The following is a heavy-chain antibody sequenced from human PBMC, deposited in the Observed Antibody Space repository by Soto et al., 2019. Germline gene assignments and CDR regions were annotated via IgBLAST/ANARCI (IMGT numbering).Heavy chain of an antibody. D-gene: IGHD3-22*01. CDR2: ISHSGAT. J-gene: IGHJ5*02. CDR1: GDSVSSGIYY. Sequence: SETLSLTCSVPGDSVSSGIYYWSWIRQPPGKGLEWIGHISHSGATKYNPSLKSPVTISLDTATNQFSLKVTSVTAADTAMYYCARASFYYDSSGYAVGWFDPWGQGTRVTVSS. CDR3: ARASFYYDSSGYAVGWFDP. V-gene: IGHV4-61*01.